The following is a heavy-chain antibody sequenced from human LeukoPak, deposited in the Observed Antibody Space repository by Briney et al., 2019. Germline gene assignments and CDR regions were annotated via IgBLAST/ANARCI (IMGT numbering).Heavy chain of an antibody. V-gene: IGHV3-48*01. CDR3: AKDKYLMVRGVLDFDY. J-gene: IGHJ4*02. CDR1: GFTFSSYS. D-gene: IGHD3-10*01. Sequence: GGSLRLSCAASGFTFSSYSMNWVRQAPGKGLEWVSYISSSSSTIYYADSVKGRLTISRDNAKNSLYLQMNSLRAEDTALYYCAKDKYLMVRGVLDFDYWGQGTLVTVSS. CDR2: ISSSSSTI.